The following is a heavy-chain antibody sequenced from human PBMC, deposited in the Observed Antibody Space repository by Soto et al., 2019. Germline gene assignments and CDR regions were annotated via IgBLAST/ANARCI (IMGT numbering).Heavy chain of an antibody. Sequence: EVQLVESGGGLAQPGGSLRLSCAASGFTFKNYWMHWARQVPGKALLCVSRIDSVGLTATYADSVKGRFTISRDNAKNTLYLEMNSLRAEDTAIYYCASDRSDYDTRGDYLGDWGQGTLVNVSS. V-gene: IGHV3-74*01. J-gene: IGHJ4*02. CDR2: IDSVGLTA. CDR1: GFTFKNYW. D-gene: IGHD3-22*01. CDR3: ASDRSDYDTRGDYLGD.